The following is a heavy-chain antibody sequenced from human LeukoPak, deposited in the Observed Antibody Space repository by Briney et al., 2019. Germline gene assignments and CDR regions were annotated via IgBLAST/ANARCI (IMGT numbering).Heavy chain of an antibody. CDR1: GGSISNYY. D-gene: IGHD6-19*01. Sequence: SETLSLTCTVSGGSISNYYWSWIRQPAGKGLEWIGHISTSGSTNYNPSLKSRVTISIDNSNNQFSLQMTSATAADTAVYYCARDRGVTVPGRRLDYWGQGTLVTVSS. CDR2: ISTSGST. J-gene: IGHJ4*02. CDR3: ARDRGVTVPGRRLDY. V-gene: IGHV4-4*07.